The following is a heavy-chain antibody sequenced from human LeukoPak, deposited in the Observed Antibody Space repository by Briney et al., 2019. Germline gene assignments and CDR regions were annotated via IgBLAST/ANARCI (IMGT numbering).Heavy chain of an antibody. CDR3: ARPTTVTTHYFQH. J-gene: IGHJ1*01. D-gene: IGHD4-17*01. Sequence: SETLSLTCAAYGGSFSGYYWSWIRQPPGKGLEWIGEINHSGSTNYNPSLKSRVTISVDTSKNQFSLKLSSVTAADTAVYYCARPTTVTTHYFQHWGQGTLVTVSS. CDR1: GGSFSGYY. V-gene: IGHV4-34*01. CDR2: INHSGST.